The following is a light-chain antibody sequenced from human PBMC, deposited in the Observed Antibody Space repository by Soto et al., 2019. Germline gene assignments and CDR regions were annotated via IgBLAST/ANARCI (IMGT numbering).Light chain of an antibody. CDR2: GAS. J-gene: IGKJ1*01. CDR3: QQYGSSRT. V-gene: IGKV3-20*01. CDR1: QSVSSY. Sequence: EIVLTQSPATLSLSPGERATLSCRASQSVSSYLAWYQQKRGQAPRLLIYGASRRATGIPDRFSGSGSGTDFTLTITRLEPEDFAVYYCQQYGSSRTFGQGTKVDI.